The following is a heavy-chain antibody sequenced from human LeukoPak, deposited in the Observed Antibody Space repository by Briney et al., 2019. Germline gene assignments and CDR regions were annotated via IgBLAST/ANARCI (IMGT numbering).Heavy chain of an antibody. Sequence: GGSLRLSCAASGFTLSSYAMSWVRQAPGRGLEWVSAISGSGGSTYYADSVKGRFTISRDNSKNTLYLQMNSLRAEDTAVYYGAKYSGYYFLDAFDIWGQGKMATVSS. CDR1: GFTLSSYA. V-gene: IGHV3-23*01. CDR2: ISGSGGST. CDR3: AKYSGYYFLDAFDI. D-gene: IGHD3-22*01. J-gene: IGHJ3*02.